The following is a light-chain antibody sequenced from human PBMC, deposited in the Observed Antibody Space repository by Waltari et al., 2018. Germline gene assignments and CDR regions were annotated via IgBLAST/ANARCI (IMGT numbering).Light chain of an antibody. CDR3: QTGGHGTWV. CDR2: VKSDGSH. Sequence: QLVLTQSPSASASLGASVKLTCTLSSGHSSNVIAWLQQQPEKGPRYLMKVKSDGSHNKGDEFPDCFSCSSAGAERYLTIASLQSEDEADYYCQTGGHGTWVFGGGTKLTVL. V-gene: IGLV4-69*01. J-gene: IGLJ3*02. CDR1: SGHSSNV.